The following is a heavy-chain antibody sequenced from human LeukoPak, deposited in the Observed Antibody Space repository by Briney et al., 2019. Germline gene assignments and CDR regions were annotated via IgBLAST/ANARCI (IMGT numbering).Heavy chain of an antibody. CDR3: ARGGRYFDWFLFGAFDI. J-gene: IGHJ3*02. D-gene: IGHD3-9*01. Sequence: GGSLRLSCAASGFTFSSYGMHWVRQAPGKGLEWVSVIYSGGSTYYADSVKGRFTISRDNSKNTLYLQMNSLRAEDTAVYYCARGGRYFDWFLFGAFDIWGQGTMVTVSS. CDR2: IYSGGST. CDR1: GFTFSSYG. V-gene: IGHV3-53*01.